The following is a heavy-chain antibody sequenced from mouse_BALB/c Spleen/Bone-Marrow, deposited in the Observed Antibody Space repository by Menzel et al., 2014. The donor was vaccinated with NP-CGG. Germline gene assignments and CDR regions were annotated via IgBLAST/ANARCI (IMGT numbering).Heavy chain of an antibody. CDR3: ARHEEGYGNLFAY. CDR2: FYPGSGSI. CDR1: GYTFTDYI. J-gene: IGHJ3*01. Sequence: VKLVESGSELVKPGASVKLSCKASGYTFTDYIIHWVKQRSGQGLEWIGWFYPGSGSIKSNEKFKDRATLTADKSSSTVYMELSRLTSEDSAVYFCARHEEGYGNLFAYWGQGTLVTVSA. V-gene: IGHV1-62-2*01. D-gene: IGHD2-10*02.